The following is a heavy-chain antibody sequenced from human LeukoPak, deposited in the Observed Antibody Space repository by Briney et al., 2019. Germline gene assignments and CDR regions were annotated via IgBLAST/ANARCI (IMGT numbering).Heavy chain of an antibody. CDR2: IYTSGST. V-gene: IGHV4-61*02. J-gene: IGHJ4*02. CDR1: GDSISSGSYY. CDR3: AREPGYGDYPFDY. Sequence: SETLSLTCTVSGDSISSGSYYWSWIRQPAGKGLEWIGCIYTSGSTNYNPSLKSRVTISVDTSKNQFSQKLSSVTAAETAVYYCAREPGYGDYPFDYWGQGTLVTVSS. D-gene: IGHD4-17*01.